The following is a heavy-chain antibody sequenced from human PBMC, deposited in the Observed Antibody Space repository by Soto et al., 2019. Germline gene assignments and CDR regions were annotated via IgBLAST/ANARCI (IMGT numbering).Heavy chain of an antibody. V-gene: IGHV4-59*08. J-gene: IGHJ4*02. CDR1: GGSVSGYY. CDR2: IYYTGST. CDR3: ARHLPYCSSTSCQIFDY. Sequence: SETLSLTCAVSGGSVSGYYWSLIRQPPGKGLEWIGFIYYTGSTNYNPSLKSRVTISVDTSKNQFSPKLTSVTAADTAVYYCARHLPYCSSTSCQIFDYWGQGTRVTVS. D-gene: IGHD2-2*01.